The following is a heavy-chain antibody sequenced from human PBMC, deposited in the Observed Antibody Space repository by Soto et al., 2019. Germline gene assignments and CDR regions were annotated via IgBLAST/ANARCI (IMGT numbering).Heavy chain of an antibody. J-gene: IGHJ4*02. Sequence: KTSETLSLTCTVSGGSFSSYKWSWIRQPPGKGLEYIGYMYSSGSTDYNPSLKSRVTMSVDTSKNQYSLKLSSATAADTAVYYCAREWSAFDYWGQGTLVTVSS. D-gene: IGHD2-15*01. CDR3: AREWSAFDY. CDR1: GGSFSSYK. V-gene: IGHV4-59*01. CDR2: MYSSGST.